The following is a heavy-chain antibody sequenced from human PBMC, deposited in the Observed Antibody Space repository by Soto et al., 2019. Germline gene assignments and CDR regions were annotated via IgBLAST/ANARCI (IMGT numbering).Heavy chain of an antibody. CDR2: ISGSGART. V-gene: IGHV3-23*01. CDR3: AKVGLEGVVVVVPAAEMDV. CDR1: GFTFSNSA. D-gene: IGHD2-15*01. J-gene: IGHJ6*02. Sequence: GGSLRLSCAVSGFTFSNSAMSWVRQAPGKGLEWVSGISGSGARTYYADSVKGRFTMSRDNSKNSVFLQMNSLRAEDTAVYYCAKVGLEGVVVVVPAAEMDVWGQGTTVTVSS.